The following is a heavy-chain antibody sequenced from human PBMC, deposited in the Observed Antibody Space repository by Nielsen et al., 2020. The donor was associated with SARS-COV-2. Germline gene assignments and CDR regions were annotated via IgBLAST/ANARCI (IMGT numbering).Heavy chain of an antibody. Sequence: SLKISCAASGFTFDDYAMHWVRQAPGKGLEWVSGISWNSGSIGYADSVKGRFTISRDNAKNSLYLQMNSLRAEDTALYYCAKDFSSYYYDSSFDYWGQGTLVTVSS. V-gene: IGHV3-9*01. CDR2: ISWNSGSI. CDR1: GFTFDDYA. J-gene: IGHJ4*02. CDR3: AKDFSSYYYDSSFDY. D-gene: IGHD3-22*01.